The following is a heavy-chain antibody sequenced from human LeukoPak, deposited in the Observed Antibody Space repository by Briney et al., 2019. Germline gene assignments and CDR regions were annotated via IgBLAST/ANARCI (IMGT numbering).Heavy chain of an antibody. Sequence: GGSLRLSCAASGFTFSSYGMHWVRQAPGKGLEWVAFIRNDGSDIYYADSVKGRFTISRDNSKNTLYLQLNSLRAEDTAVYYCARDSYYGSGSYYRYTFDYWGQGTLVTVSS. CDR2: IRNDGSDI. CDR3: ARDSYYGSGSYYRYTFDY. D-gene: IGHD3-10*01. CDR1: GFTFSSYG. J-gene: IGHJ4*02. V-gene: IGHV3-30*02.